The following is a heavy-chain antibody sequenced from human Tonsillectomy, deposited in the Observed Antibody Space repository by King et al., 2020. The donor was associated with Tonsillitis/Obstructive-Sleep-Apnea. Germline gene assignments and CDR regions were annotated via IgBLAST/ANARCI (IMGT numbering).Heavy chain of an antibody. J-gene: IGHJ4*02. CDR3: ARQEGAYSSSWYSSPFDY. CDR2: IYPGDSDT. D-gene: IGHD6-13*01. V-gene: IGHV5-51*01. CDR1: GYSFTSYW. Sequence: QLVQSGAEVKKPGESLKISCKGSGYSFTSYWIGWVRQMPGKGLEWMGIIYPGDSDTRYSPSFQGQVTISADKSNSTAYLPWSSLKASDTAMYYCARQEGAYSSSWYSSPFDYWGQGTLVTVSS.